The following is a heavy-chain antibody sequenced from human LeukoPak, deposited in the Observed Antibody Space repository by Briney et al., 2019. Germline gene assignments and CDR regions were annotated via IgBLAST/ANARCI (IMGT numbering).Heavy chain of an antibody. D-gene: IGHD1-7*01. CDR2: ISGSGGST. V-gene: IGHV3-23*01. CDR1: GFTFSSYA. Sequence: GGSLRLSCAASGFTFSSYAMSWVRQAPGKGLEWVSAISGSGGSTYYADSVKGRFTIFRDNSKNTLYLQMNSLRAEDTAVYYCAKATELRPAPFFDYWGQGTLVTVSS. J-gene: IGHJ4*02. CDR3: AKATELRPAPFFDY.